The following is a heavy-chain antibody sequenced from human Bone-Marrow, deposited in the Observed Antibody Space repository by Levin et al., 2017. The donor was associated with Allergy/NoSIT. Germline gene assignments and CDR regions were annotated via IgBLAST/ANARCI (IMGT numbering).Heavy chain of an antibody. CDR2: NIPILDIT. CDR1: GGTFNTYT. J-gene: IGHJ6*02. V-gene: IGHV1-69*04. D-gene: IGHD4/OR15-4a*01. Sequence: VASVKVSCKTSGGTFNTYTISWVRQAPGQGLEWMGRNIPILDITNYAQRFQGRVTITADTSTSTAYLELSSLRSEDTAVYFCARERGDYGDNEGYYYYGLDVWGQGTTVTVSS. CDR3: ARERGDYGDNEGYYYYGLDV.